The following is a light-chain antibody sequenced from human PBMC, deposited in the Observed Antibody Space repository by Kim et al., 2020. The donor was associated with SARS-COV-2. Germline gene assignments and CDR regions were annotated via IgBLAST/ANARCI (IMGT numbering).Light chain of an antibody. J-gene: IGKJ1*01. CDR1: QDISNY. CDR2: AAS. V-gene: IGKV1-27*01. Sequence: ASVGDRVTITCRASQDISNYLAWYQQKPGKVPRVLIYAASALQSGVPSRFSGSGSGTDFTLTISSLQPEDVGSYYCQKYNSAPWTFGHGTKVDIK. CDR3: QKYNSAPWT.